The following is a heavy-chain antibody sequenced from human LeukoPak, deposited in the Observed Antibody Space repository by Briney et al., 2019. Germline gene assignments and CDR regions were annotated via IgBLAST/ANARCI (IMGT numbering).Heavy chain of an antibody. D-gene: IGHD4-23*01. V-gene: IGHV4-59*08. CDR3: ARHDGNYSRYGRRNQRHFDY. Sequence: SETLSLTCTVSGDSISSYYWSWIRQPPGKGLEWIGYIYYSGSTNYNPSLKSRVTISVDTSKNQFSLKLSSVTAADTAVYYCARHDGNYSRYGRRNQRHFDYWGQGTLVTVSS. CDR1: GDSISSYY. CDR2: IYYSGST. J-gene: IGHJ4*02.